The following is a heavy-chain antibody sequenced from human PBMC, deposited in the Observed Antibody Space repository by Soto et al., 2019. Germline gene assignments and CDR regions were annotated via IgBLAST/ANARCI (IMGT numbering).Heavy chain of an antibody. V-gene: IGHV1-18*01. J-gene: IGHJ5*02. D-gene: IGHD6-19*01. Sequence: QVQLVQSGAEVKKPGASVKVSCKASGYTFTSYGISWVRQAPGQGLEWMGWISAYNGNTNYAQKLQGRVTMTTDTSTSTAYMELRCLRSDDTAVYYCARVLDARDRAVAGIGHWFDPWGQGTLVTVSS. CDR2: ISAYNGNT. CDR3: ARVLDARDRAVAGIGHWFDP. CDR1: GYTFTSYG.